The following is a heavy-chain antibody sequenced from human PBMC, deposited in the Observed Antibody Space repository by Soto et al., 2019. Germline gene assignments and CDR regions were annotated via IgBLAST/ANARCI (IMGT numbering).Heavy chain of an antibody. V-gene: IGHV3-23*01. CDR3: AKEGGDSGRGYYYYYYYMDV. D-gene: IGHD3-16*01. J-gene: IGHJ6*03. CDR2: ISGSGGST. Sequence: EVQLLESGGGLVQPGGSLRLSCAASGFTFSSYAMSWVRQAPGKGLEWVSAISGSGGSTYYADSVKGRFTISSDNSKNTLYLQMNSVRAEDTAVYYCAKEGGDSGRGYYYYYYYMDVWGKGTTVTVSS. CDR1: GFTFSSYA.